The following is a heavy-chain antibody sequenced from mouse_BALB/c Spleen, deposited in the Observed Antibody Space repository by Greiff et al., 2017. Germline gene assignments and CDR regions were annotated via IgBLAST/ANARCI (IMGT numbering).Heavy chain of an antibody. CDR3: ARKNRAMDY. J-gene: IGHJ4*01. CDR2: ISSGSSTI. CDR1: GFTFSSFG. Sequence: EVKLMESGGGLVQPGGSRKLSCAASGFTFSSFGMHWVRQAPEKGLEWVAYISSGSSTIYYADTVKGRFTISRDNPKNTLFLQMTSLRSEDTAMYYCARKNRAMDYWGQGTSVTVSS. V-gene: IGHV5-17*02.